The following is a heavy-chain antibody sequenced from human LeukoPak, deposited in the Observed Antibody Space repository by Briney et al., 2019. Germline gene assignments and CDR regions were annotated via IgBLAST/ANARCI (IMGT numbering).Heavy chain of an antibody. D-gene: IGHD2-15*01. CDR3: ARGQARGVVVVVAATTPLFDY. Sequence: GASVKVSCKASGYTFTSYDINWVRQGTGQGLEWMGWMNPNSGNTGYAQKFQGRVTITRNTSISTAYMELSSLRSEDTAVYYCARGQARGVVVVVAATTPLFDYWGQGTLVTVSS. V-gene: IGHV1-8*03. J-gene: IGHJ4*02. CDR1: GYTFTSYD. CDR2: MNPNSGNT.